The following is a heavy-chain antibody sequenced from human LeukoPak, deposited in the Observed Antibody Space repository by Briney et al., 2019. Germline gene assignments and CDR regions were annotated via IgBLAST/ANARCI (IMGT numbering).Heavy chain of an antibody. CDR3: ATRRIAVAGTSPFDP. CDR1: GFTFSSYA. V-gene: IGHV3-23*01. J-gene: IGHJ5*02. Sequence: GGSLRLSCAASGFTFSSYAMSWVRQAPGKGLEWVSAIGGSGGSTYYADSVKGRFTISRDNSKNTLYLQMNSLRAEDTAVYYCATRRIAVAGTSPFDPWGQGTLVTVSS. CDR2: IGGSGGST. D-gene: IGHD6-19*01.